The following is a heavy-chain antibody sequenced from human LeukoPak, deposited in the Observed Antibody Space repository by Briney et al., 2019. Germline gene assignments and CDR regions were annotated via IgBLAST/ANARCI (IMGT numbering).Heavy chain of an antibody. Sequence: GGSLRLSCAASGFSFSRYPMGWVRQAPGKGLEWVSTISYSGGTTYHTDSVKGRFTISRDISKNTVYLQMNSLKAEDTAVYYCAKDGVVRGLGPYYFDSWGQGSLVTVSS. CDR3: AKDGVVRGLGPYYFDS. J-gene: IGHJ4*02. D-gene: IGHD3-10*01. CDR1: GFSFSRYP. CDR2: ISYSGGTT. V-gene: IGHV3-23*01.